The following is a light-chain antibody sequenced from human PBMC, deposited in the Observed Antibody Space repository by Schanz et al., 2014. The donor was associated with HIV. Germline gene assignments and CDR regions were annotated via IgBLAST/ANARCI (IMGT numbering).Light chain of an antibody. CDR3: QVWDSTLKV. Sequence: SYELTQPLSVSVALGQTARITCGGNNIGSKTVHWYQQKPCQAPALVIYRDSNRPSGIPERFSGSNSGNTATLTISSAQGGDEADYYCQVWDSTLKVFGGGTKLTVL. J-gene: IGLJ2*01. V-gene: IGLV3-9*01. CDR1: NIGSKT. CDR2: RDS.